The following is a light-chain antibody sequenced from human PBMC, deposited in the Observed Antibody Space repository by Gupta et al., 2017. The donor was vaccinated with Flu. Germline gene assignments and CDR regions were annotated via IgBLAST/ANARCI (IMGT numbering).Light chain of an antibody. Sequence: QPVLTQSPSASASLGASVKLTCTLSGGHSSHAIAWHQQLPQKGPRFLMRINGDGSHNKGDGIPDRFSGSSSGPERYLTISRLQSGDEADYYCQTWAKGVWVFGGGTKLSVL. CDR1: GGHSSHA. J-gene: IGLJ3*02. CDR3: QTWAKGVWV. CDR2: INGDGSH. V-gene: IGLV4-69*01.